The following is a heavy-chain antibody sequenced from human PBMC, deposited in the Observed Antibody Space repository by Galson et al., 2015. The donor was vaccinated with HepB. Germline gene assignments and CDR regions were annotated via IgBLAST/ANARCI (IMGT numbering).Heavy chain of an antibody. D-gene: IGHD2-15*01. CDR1: GYSISSGYY. CDR3: ASTYQYCSGGSCYPGYFDY. CDR2: IYHSGST. J-gene: IGHJ4*02. V-gene: IGHV4-38-2*02. Sequence: ETLSLTCTVSGYSISSGYYWGWIRQPPGKGLEWIGSIYHSGSTYYNPSLKSRVTISVDTSKNQFSLKLSSVTAADTAVYYCASTYQYCSGGSCYPGYFDYWGQGTLVTVSS.